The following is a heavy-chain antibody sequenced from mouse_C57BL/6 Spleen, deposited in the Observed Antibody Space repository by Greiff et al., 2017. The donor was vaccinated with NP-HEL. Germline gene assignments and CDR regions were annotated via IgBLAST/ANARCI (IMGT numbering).Heavy chain of an antibody. CDR1: GYTFTSYW. J-gene: IGHJ4*01. CDR2: IHPNSGST. D-gene: IGHD1-1*01. Sequence: VQLQQPGAELVKPGASVKLSCKASGYTFTSYWMHWVKQRPGQGLEWIGMIHPNSGSTNYNEKFKSKATLTVDKSSSTAYMQLSSLTSEDSAVYDCARKITTVVASYAMDYWGQGTSVTVSS. CDR3: ARKITTVVASYAMDY. V-gene: IGHV1-64*01.